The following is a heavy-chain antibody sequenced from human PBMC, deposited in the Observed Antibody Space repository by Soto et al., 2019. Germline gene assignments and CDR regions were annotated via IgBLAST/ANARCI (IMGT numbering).Heavy chain of an antibody. Sequence: SETLSLTCTVSGGSISSGGYYWSWIRQNPGKGLEWIGYIYYSGSTYYNPSLKSRVTISVDTSKNQFSLKLSSVTAADTAVYYCARGRGRHFDYWGQGTLVTVSS. J-gene: IGHJ4*02. CDR1: GGSISSGGYY. CDR3: ARGRGRHFDY. V-gene: IGHV4-31*03. D-gene: IGHD2-15*01. CDR2: IYYSGST.